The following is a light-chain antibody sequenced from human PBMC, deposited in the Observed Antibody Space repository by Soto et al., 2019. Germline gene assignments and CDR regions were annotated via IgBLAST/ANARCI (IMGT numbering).Light chain of an antibody. Sequence: QSALTQPASVSGSPGQSITISCTGTSSDVGSYNLVSWYQQHPGKAPKLIIYEGSKRPSGVSNRFSGSKSGNTASLTISGPQFQDEADYYCCSYAGSSTFPYVFGTGTKLTVL. J-gene: IGLJ1*01. CDR3: CSYAGSSTFPYV. CDR2: EGS. CDR1: SSDVGSYNL. V-gene: IGLV2-23*03.